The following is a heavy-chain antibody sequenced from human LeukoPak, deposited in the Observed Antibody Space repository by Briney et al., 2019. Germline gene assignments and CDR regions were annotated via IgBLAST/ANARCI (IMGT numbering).Heavy chain of an antibody. Sequence: KPSETLSLTCAVYGGSFSGYYWSWIRQPPGKGLEWIGGINHSGSTNYNPSLKSRVTISVDTSKNQFSLKLSSVTAADTAVYYCVRELFYDAFDIWGQGTMVTVSS. J-gene: IGHJ3*02. CDR3: VRELFYDAFDI. D-gene: IGHD2/OR15-2a*01. CDR1: GGSFSGYY. CDR2: INHSGST. V-gene: IGHV4-34*01.